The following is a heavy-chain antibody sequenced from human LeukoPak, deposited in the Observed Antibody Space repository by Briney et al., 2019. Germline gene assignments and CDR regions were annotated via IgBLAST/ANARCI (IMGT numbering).Heavy chain of an antibody. CDR2: ISAYNGNT. V-gene: IGHV1-18*01. D-gene: IGHD5-12*01. CDR3: ARGGSGYDRYNWFDP. CDR1: GYTFTSYG. J-gene: IGHJ5*02. Sequence: ASVKVSCKASGYTFTSYGISWVRQAPGQGLEWMGWISAYNGNTNYAQKLQGRVTMTTDTSTSTAYMELRSLRSDDTAVYYCARGGSGYDRYNWFDPWGQGTLVTVSS.